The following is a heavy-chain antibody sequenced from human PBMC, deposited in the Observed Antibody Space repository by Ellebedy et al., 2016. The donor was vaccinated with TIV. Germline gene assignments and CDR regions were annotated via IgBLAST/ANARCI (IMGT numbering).Heavy chain of an antibody. V-gene: IGHV5-51*01. Sequence: GGSLRLXCKASGYTFTTYAIAWVRQMPGKGLEWMGIICPADSDTIYSPSFQGQVTISVDKSINTAYLQWNSLKASDTAMYYCASRGYTYGYYLDYWGQGTLVTVSS. CDR2: ICPADSDT. D-gene: IGHD5-18*01. CDR1: GYTFTTYA. CDR3: ASRGYTYGYYLDY. J-gene: IGHJ4*02.